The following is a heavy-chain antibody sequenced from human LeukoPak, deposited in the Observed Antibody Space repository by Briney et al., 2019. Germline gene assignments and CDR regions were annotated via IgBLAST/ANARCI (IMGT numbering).Heavy chain of an antibody. CDR1: GFTFSSYG. CDR2: ISGSGGST. V-gene: IGHV3-23*01. J-gene: IGHJ5*02. D-gene: IGHD5-18*01. CDR3: AKYSLLSYGRSGSPSWFDP. Sequence: GGSLRLSCAASGFTFSSYGMSWVRQAPGKGLEWVSGISGSGGSTYYADSVKGRFTISRDNSKNTLYLQMNSLRAEDTAVYYCAKYSLLSYGRSGSPSWFDPWGQGTLVTVSS.